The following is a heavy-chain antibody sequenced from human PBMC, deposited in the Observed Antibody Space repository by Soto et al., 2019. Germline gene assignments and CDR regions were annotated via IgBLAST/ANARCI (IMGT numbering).Heavy chain of an antibody. J-gene: IGHJ6*02. Sequence: SETQSLTSTVSGGNIGSYYWSWIRQPPGKGLEWIGYIYYFGSTNYNPSLKSRVTISVDTSKNQFSLKLSSVTAADTAVYYCARAEPRITIFGVVIYGMDVWGQGTTVTVSS. CDR3: ARAEPRITIFGVVIYGMDV. V-gene: IGHV4-59*12. CDR1: GGNIGSYY. D-gene: IGHD3-3*01. CDR2: IYYFGST.